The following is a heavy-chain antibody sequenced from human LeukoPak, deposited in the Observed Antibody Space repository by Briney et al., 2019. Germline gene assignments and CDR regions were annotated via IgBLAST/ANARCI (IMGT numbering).Heavy chain of an antibody. J-gene: IGHJ3*02. CDR1: GFTFSSYA. CDR3: AKDGYCSSTSCYGRHAFDI. CDR2: ISGCGGST. Sequence: GGSLRLSCAASGFTFSSYAMSWVRQAPGKGLEWVSAISGCGGSTYYADSVKGRFTISRDNSKNTLYLQMNSLRAEDTAVYHCAKDGYCSSTSCYGRHAFDIWGQGTMVTVSS. V-gene: IGHV3-23*01. D-gene: IGHD2-2*03.